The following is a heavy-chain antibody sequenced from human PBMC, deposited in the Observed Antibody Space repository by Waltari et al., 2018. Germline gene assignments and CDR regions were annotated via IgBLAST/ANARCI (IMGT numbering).Heavy chain of an antibody. V-gene: IGHV3-23*01. J-gene: IGHJ5*02. Sequence: EVQLLESGGGLVQPGGSLRLPCAASGFLFSSYDMSWVRQAPGKGLEWVSGISGSGSKIHYADSVRGRFTISRDNSKNTVYLQMNSLRAEDTAVYYCAKGPAARTNWFDPWGQGTLVTVSS. CDR1: GFLFSSYD. CDR3: AKGPAARTNWFDP. D-gene: IGHD2-2*01. CDR2: ISGSGSKI.